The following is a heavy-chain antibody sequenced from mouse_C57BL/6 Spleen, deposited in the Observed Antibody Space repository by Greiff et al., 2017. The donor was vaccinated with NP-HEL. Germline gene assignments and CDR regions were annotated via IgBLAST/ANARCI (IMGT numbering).Heavy chain of an antibody. D-gene: IGHD1-1*01. CDR3: ARKDTTVVARDWYFDV. J-gene: IGHJ1*03. V-gene: IGHV1-81*01. CDR1: GYTFTSYG. CDR2: IYPRSGNT. Sequence: VQLQQSGAELARPGASVKLSCKASGYTFTSYGISWVKQRTGQGLEWIGEIYPRSGNTYYNEKFKGKATLTADKSSSTAYMELRSLTSEDSAVYFCARKDTTVVARDWYFDVWGTGTTVTVSS.